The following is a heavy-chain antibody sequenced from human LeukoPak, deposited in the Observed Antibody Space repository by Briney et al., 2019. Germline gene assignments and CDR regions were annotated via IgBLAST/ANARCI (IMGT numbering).Heavy chain of an antibody. CDR3: ARARSAALGYYDFWSGYYPNFDY. V-gene: IGHV4-34*01. CDR2: INHSGST. CDR1: SGSFSGYY. Sequence: SETLSLTCTVYSGSFSGYYWSWIRQPPEKGLEWIGEINHSGSTNYNPSLKSRVTISVDTSKNQLSLKLSSVTAADTAVYYCARARSAALGYYDFWSGYYPNFDYWGQGTLVTVSS. D-gene: IGHD3-3*01. J-gene: IGHJ4*02.